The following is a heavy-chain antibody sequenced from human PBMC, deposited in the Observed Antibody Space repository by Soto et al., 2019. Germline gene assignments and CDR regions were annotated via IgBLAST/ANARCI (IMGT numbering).Heavy chain of an antibody. CDR1: GGSISSGGYS. J-gene: IGHJ4*02. CDR3: ASGHDAYKVRY. D-gene: IGHD1-1*01. Sequence: PSETLSLTCAVSGGSISSGGYSWSWLRQPPGKGPEWIGYIYYSGSTYYNPSLKSRVTISLDTPKNQFSLKLTSVTAADTAVYFCASGHDAYKVRYWGQGTLVNVSS. CDR2: IYYSGST. V-gene: IGHV4-31*11.